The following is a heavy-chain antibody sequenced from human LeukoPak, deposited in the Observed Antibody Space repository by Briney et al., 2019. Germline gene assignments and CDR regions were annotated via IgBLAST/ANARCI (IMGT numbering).Heavy chain of an antibody. CDR2: IYYSGGT. V-gene: IGHV4-59*01. CDR1: GGSISNYY. Sequence: SETLSLTCTVSGGSISNYYWSWIRQPPGKGLEWIGYIYYSGGTTYNPSLNSRATISLDTSEKQFSLKVTSVIAAVTAVYYCARGGIKDTRSSGGNFDYWGQGTLVTASS. D-gene: IGHD6-6*01. J-gene: IGHJ4*02. CDR3: ARGGIKDTRSSGGNFDY.